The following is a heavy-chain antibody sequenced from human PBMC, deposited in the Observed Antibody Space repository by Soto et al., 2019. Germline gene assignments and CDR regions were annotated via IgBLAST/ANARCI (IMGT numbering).Heavy chain of an antibody. D-gene: IGHD3-16*01. Sequence: PGGSLILSCAASGFTFSSYAMSWVRQAPGKGLEWVSAISGSGGSTYYADSVKGRFTISRDNSKNTLYLQMNSLRAEDTAVYYCAKDRFFGGVPEGVPSQPQTQGDYWGQGTLVTVSS. CDR3: AKDRFFGGVPEGVPSQPQTQGDY. J-gene: IGHJ4*02. CDR1: GFTFSSYA. V-gene: IGHV3-23*01. CDR2: ISGSGGST.